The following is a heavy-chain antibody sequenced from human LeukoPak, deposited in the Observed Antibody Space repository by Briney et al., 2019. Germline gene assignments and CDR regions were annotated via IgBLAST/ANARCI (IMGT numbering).Heavy chain of an antibody. CDR2: IIPIFGTA. CDR1: GGTFSSCA. CDR3: ARGEDGVTTWFDP. V-gene: IGHV1-69*13. Sequence: GASVKVSCKASGGTFSSCAISWVRQAPGQGLEWMGGIIPIFGTANYAQKFQGRVTITADESTSTAYMELSSLRSEDTAVYYCARGEDGVTTWFDPWGQGTLVTVSS. J-gene: IGHJ5*02. D-gene: IGHD4-17*01.